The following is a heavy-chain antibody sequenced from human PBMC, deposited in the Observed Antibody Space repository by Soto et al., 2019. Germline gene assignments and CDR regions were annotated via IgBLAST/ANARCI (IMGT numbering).Heavy chain of an antibody. CDR2: IHSHSGST. Sequence: PSETLSLPCSVSGASITRSSYYWAWIRQPPGKGLECIASIHSHSGSTYSDPSLTGRVLISVDTSKILFSLNLSPVTAADTAVYCCASPGDAYGLDVWGQGTTVTVSS. J-gene: IGHJ6*02. D-gene: IGHD2-21*02. CDR1: GASITRSSYY. V-gene: IGHV4-39*01. CDR3: ASPGDAYGLDV.